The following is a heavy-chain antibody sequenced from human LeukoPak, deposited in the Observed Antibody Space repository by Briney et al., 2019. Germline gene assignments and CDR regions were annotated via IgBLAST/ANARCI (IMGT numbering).Heavy chain of an antibody. D-gene: IGHD2-2*01. CDR1: GYTFTSYG. Sequence: ASVKVSCKASGYTFTSYGISWVRQAPGQGLEWMGWISAYNGNTNYAQKLQGRVTMTTDTSTSTAYMELRSLRSDDTAVYYCAIEVFTKPAFDIWGQGTMVTVSS. CDR3: AIEVFTKPAFDI. J-gene: IGHJ3*02. V-gene: IGHV1-18*01. CDR2: ISAYNGNT.